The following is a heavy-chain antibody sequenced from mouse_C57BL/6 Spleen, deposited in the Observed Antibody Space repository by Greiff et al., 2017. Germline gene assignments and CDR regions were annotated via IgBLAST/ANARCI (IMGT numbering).Heavy chain of an antibody. V-gene: IGHV5-17*01. D-gene: IGHD2-2*01. CDR1: GFTFSDYG. J-gene: IGHJ1*03. CDR3: ARGGYDWYFDV. Sequence: EVQLVESGGGLVKPGGSLKLSCAASGFTFSDYGMHWVRQAPEKGLEWVAYISSGSSTIYYADTGKGRFTISRDNAKKTLFLQMTSLRYEDTAMYYCARGGYDWYFDVWGTGTTVTVSS. CDR2: ISSGSSTI.